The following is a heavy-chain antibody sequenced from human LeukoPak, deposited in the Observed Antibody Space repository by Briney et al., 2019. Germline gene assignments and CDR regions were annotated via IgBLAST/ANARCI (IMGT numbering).Heavy chain of an antibody. V-gene: IGHV3-66*01. J-gene: IGHJ4*02. CDR2: IYSGGST. CDR1: GFTFSSYW. CDR3: ARASSSWYYFDY. Sequence: PGGSLRLSCAASGFTFSSYWMSWVRQAPGKGLEWVSVIYSGGSTYYADSVKGRFTISRDNAKNSLYLQMNSLRAEDTAVYYCARASSSWYYFDYWGQGTLVTVSS. D-gene: IGHD6-13*01.